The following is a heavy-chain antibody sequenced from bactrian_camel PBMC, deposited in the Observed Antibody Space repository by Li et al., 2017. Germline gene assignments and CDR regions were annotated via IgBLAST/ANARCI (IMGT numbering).Heavy chain of an antibody. CDR1: GYKRRYSQ. CDR3: AAHRGMGVMRTRGLHLTNFPY. D-gene: IGHD3*01. CDR2: IASDGST. Sequence: DVQLVESGGGSVEAGGSLRLSCVASGYKRRYSQMAWVRQAPGKEREGVAGIASDGSTSYADSVKGRFTVSKDNSKNTMYLQMTSLKAEDTAVYHCAAHRGMGVMRTRGLHLTNFPYWGRGTQVTVS. V-gene: IGHV3S67*01. J-gene: IGHJ4*01.